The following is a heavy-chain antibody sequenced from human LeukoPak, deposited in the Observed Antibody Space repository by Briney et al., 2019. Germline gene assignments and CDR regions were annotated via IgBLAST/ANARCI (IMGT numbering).Heavy chain of an antibody. D-gene: IGHD6-13*01. CDR3: ARSYSSSWYRDSYYYYMTS. CDR2: INSDGSST. CDR1: GFTFSSYW. Sequence: PGGSLRLSCAASGFTFSSYWMHWVRQAPGKGLVWVSRINSDGSSTSYADSVKGRFTISRDNAKNTLYLQMNSLRAEDTAVYYCARSYSSSWYRDSYYYYMTSGAKGPRSPSP. J-gene: IGHJ6*03. V-gene: IGHV3-74*01.